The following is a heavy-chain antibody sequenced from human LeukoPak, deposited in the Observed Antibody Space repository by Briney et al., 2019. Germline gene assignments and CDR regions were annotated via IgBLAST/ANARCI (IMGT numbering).Heavy chain of an antibody. J-gene: IGHJ4*02. CDR3: ARHPGLLYFDY. D-gene: IGHD1-14*01. CDR2: IYYSGST. CDR1: GGSFSGYY. V-gene: IGHV4-34*01. Sequence: PSETLSLTCAVYGGSFSGYYWSWIRQPPGKGLEWIGSIYYSGSTFYNPSLKSRVTISVDTSKNQISLKLSSVTAADTAVYYCARHPGLLYFDYWGQGTLVTVSS.